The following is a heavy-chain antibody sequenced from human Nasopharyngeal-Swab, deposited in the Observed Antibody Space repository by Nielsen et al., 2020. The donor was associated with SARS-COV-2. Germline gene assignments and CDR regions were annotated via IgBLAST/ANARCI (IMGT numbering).Heavy chain of an antibody. V-gene: IGHV3-74*01. D-gene: IGHD3-16*01. CDR2: IINDETTT. CDR1: GFTFSRYW. CDR3: ATGGRSAFEI. J-gene: IGHJ3*02. Sequence: GGSLRLSCAASGFTFSRYWMHWVRQAPGKGLVWVSRIINDETTTRYADSVKGRFTISRDNAKNTLYLQMNSLRAEDTAVYFCATGGRSAFEIWGQGTMVTVSS.